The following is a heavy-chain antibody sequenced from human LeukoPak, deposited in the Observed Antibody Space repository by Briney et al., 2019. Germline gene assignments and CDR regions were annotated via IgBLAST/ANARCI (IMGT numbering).Heavy chain of an antibody. J-gene: IGHJ6*03. V-gene: IGHV3-74*01. CDR3: ARDRVAARLVYYYYYMDV. D-gene: IGHD6-6*01. Sequence: GGSLRLSCAASGFTFSSYWMHWVRQAPGKGLVWVSRINSDGSSTSYADSVKGRFTISRDNAKNTLYLQMNSLRADHTAVYYCARDRVAARLVYYYYYMDVWGKGTTVTVSS. CDR1: GFTFSSYW. CDR2: INSDGSST.